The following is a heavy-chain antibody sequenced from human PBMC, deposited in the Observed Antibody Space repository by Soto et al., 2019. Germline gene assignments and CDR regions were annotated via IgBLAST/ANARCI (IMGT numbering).Heavy chain of an antibody. J-gene: IGHJ4*02. CDR1: GYTFTSYA. CDR3: ARDLGGWTDY. D-gene: IGHD6-19*01. V-gene: IGHV1-3*01. CDR2: INAGNGNT. Sequence: QVQLVQSGAEVKKPGASVKVSCKASGYTFTSYAMQWVRQAPGQRLEWMGWINAGNGNTKYSQKFQGRVTITRDTSASTAYMELSSLRSEDAAVYFCARDLGGWTDYWGQGTLVTVSS.